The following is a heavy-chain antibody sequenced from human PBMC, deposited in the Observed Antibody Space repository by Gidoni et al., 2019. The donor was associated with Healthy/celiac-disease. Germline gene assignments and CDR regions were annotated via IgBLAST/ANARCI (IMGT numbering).Heavy chain of an antibody. J-gene: IGHJ5*02. CDR2: IYYSGST. Sequence: QVQLQESGPGLVKPSETLSLTCTVSGGSISSYYWSWIRQPPGKGLEWIGYIYYSGSTNYNPSLKSRVTISVDTSKNQFSLKLSSVTAADTAVYYCARYTIAAAANWFDPWGQGTLVTVSS. V-gene: IGHV4-59*01. CDR1: GGSISSYY. CDR3: ARYTIAAAANWFDP. D-gene: IGHD6-13*01.